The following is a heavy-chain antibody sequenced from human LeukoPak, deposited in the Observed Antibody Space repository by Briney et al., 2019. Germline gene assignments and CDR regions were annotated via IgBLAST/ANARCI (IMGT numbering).Heavy chain of an antibody. Sequence: PGGSLRLSCAASGFTFISYSMNWVRQAPGKGLEWVSSISSSSSYIYYADSVKGRFTISRDNAKNSLYLQMNSLRAEDTAVYYCANSDEDYEYFDLWGRGTLVSVSS. CDR1: GFTFISYS. D-gene: IGHD3-16*01. CDR2: ISSSSSYI. J-gene: IGHJ2*01. V-gene: IGHV3-21*01. CDR3: ANSDEDYEYFDL.